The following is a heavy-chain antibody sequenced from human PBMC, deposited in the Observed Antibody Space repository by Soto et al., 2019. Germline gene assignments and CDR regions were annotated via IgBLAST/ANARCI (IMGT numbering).Heavy chain of an antibody. CDR3: ARDRYSSSWYGGGDWFDP. D-gene: IGHD6-13*01. J-gene: IGHJ5*02. CDR1: GDSVSSNSAA. CDR2: TYYRSKWYN. Sequence: SQTLSLTCAISGDSVSSNSAAWNWIRQSPSRGLEWLGRTYYRSKWYNDYAVSVKSRITINPDTSKNQFSLQLNSVTPEDTAVYYCARDRYSSSWYGGGDWFDPWGQGTLVTVSS. V-gene: IGHV6-1*01.